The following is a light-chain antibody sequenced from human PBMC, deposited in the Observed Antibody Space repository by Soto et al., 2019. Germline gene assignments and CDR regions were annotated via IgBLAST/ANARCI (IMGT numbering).Light chain of an antibody. Sequence: IVLTQSPGPLSLSPGERATLSCAASQRVTNNFLAWYQKKPGQAPRLLISGASSRATGVPGRFSGRGAGTFFTATISRLEPEDFAVDYCQQYGTPLFTFGPGTTVAI. V-gene: IGKV3-20*01. CDR1: QRVTNNF. CDR2: GAS. CDR3: QQYGTPLFT. J-gene: IGKJ3*01.